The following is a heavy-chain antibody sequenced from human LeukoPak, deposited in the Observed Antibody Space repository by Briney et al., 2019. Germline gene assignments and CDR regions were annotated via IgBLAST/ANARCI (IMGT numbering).Heavy chain of an antibody. J-gene: IGHJ4*02. Sequence: ASVKVSCKASGYTFTGYYLHWVRQAPGQGLEWMGRINPNSGGTNYAQKFQGRVTMTRDTSISTACMELSRLRSDDTAVYYCARAHYDSSGSGDYWGQGTLVTVSS. CDR1: GYTFTGYY. CDR2: INPNSGGT. CDR3: ARAHYDSSGSGDY. V-gene: IGHV1-2*06. D-gene: IGHD3-22*01.